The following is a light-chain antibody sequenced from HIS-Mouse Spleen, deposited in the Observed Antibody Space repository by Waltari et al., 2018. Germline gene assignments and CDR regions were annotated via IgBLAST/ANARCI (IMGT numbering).Light chain of an antibody. Sequence: QSALTQPRSVSGSPGQSVTISCTGTSSDVGGYNYVSWYQQHPGKAPKLMIFDVSKRPSGVPDRFSCSKSCNTASLTISGLQAEDEADYYCCSYAGSYTFVFGTGTKVTVL. CDR2: DVS. CDR3: CSYAGSYTFV. V-gene: IGLV2-11*01. CDR1: SSDVGGYNY. J-gene: IGLJ1*01.